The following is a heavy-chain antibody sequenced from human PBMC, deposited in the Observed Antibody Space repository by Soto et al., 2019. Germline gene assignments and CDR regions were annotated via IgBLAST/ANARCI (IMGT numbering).Heavy chain of an antibody. Sequence: GESLKISCKGSGYSFTSYWIGWVRQMPGKGLEWMGIIYPGDSDTRYSPSFQGQVTISADKSISTAYLQWSSLKASDTAMYYCARCDYDYVWGSYRYMAWFDPWGQGTLVTVSS. D-gene: IGHD3-16*02. CDR1: GYSFTSYW. CDR2: IYPGDSDT. V-gene: IGHV5-51*01. J-gene: IGHJ5*02. CDR3: ARCDYDYVWGSYRYMAWFDP.